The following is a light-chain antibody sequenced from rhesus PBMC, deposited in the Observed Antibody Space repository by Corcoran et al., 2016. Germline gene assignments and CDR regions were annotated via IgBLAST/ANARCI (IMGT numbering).Light chain of an antibody. V-gene: IGKV1-74*01. Sequence: DIQMTQSPSSLSASVGDRVTITCRASENVNNYLNWYQQKPGKAPKFLVEKASTLQSGVPSRVSGSGSGTAYTFTINSLRPEDVATYYCQHGFGSPWTFGQGTKVEIK. J-gene: IGKJ1*01. CDR1: ENVNNY. CDR2: KAS. CDR3: QHGFGSPWT.